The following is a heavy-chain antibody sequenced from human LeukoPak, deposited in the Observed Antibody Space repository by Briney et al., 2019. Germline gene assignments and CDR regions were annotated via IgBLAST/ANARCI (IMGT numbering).Heavy chain of an antibody. Sequence: GGSLRLSCAASGFTFSSYAMSWVRQAPGKGLEWVSAISGSGGSTYYADSVKGRFTISRDNSKNTLYLQMNSLRAEDTAVYYCAKDRVFWVEAFDYWGQETLVTVSS. CDR1: GFTFSSYA. V-gene: IGHV3-23*01. D-gene: IGHD2-15*01. CDR3: AKDRVFWVEAFDY. CDR2: ISGSGGST. J-gene: IGHJ4*02.